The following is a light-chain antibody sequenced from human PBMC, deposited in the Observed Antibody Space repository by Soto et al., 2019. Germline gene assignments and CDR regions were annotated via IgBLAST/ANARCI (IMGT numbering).Light chain of an antibody. V-gene: IGKV3-20*01. CDR1: QSISSSY. CDR3: QQYAGSPLT. J-gene: IGKJ4*01. Sequence: DIVLTQSPGTLSLSPGERATLSCRASQSISSSYLAWYQQRPGQAPRLLIYGPSTRATGIPDRFSGSGTVTDFTLTISRLEPEDSAVYYCQQYAGSPLTFGGGTKVDIK. CDR2: GPS.